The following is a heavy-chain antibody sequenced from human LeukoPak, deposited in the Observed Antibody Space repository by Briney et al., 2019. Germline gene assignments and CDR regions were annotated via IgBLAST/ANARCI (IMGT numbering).Heavy chain of an antibody. J-gene: IGHJ4*02. D-gene: IGHD6-19*01. CDR2: SRNKAKSYTT. CDR3: VRVGSVAGSDYLDY. V-gene: IGHV3-72*01. CDR1: GFTFSDHF. Sequence: GGSLSLSRAVSGFTFSDHFLDWVRQAPGKGLEWVGRSRNKAKSYTTEYAASVKGRFTISRDDSKNSLYLQMNSLKTEDTAVYYCVRVGSVAGSDYLDYWGQGTLVTVSS.